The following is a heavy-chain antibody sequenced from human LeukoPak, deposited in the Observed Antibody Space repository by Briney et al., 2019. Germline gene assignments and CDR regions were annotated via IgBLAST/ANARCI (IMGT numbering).Heavy chain of an antibody. V-gene: IGHV3-23*01. CDR3: AKDQKDSGSWYTCWFDP. J-gene: IGHJ5*02. D-gene: IGHD6-13*01. CDR2: ISGSGGST. CDR1: GFTFSSYA. Sequence: PGGSLRLSCAASGFTFSSYAMSWVRQAPGKGLEWVSAISGSGGSTYYADSVKGRFTISRDNSKNTLYLQMNSLRAEDTAVYYCAKDQKDSGSWYTCWFDPWGQGTLVTVSS.